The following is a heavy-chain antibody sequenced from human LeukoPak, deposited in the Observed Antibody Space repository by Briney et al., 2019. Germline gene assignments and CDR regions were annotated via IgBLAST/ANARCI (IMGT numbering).Heavy chain of an antibody. CDR3: ARAWDVYMRYGTDF. J-gene: IGHJ4*02. V-gene: IGHV1-18*01. Sequence: ASVKVSCRTSGYTSSNYGVGWVRQAPGQGLEWMGWISAKSGDTTYSQKFEGRLTLTSDTSTSTAYMELRSLRFDDTAVYFCARAWDVYMRYGTDFWGQGTLVTVSS. D-gene: IGHD5-24*01. CDR2: ISAKSGDT. CDR1: GYTSSNYG.